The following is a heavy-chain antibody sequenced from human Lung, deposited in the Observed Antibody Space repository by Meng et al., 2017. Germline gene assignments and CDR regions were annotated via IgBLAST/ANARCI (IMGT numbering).Heavy chain of an antibody. CDR1: CGSFSDYF. V-gene: IGHV4-34*01. J-gene: IGHJ4*02. D-gene: IGHD4-11*01. CDR3: ARGPTTMAHDFDY. Sequence: QVQLTCGGGGLLKPSEHLSPTRVVSCGSFSDYFRSLVRPHPRKGLEWIGEINHSGSTNYNPSLESRATISVDTSQNNLSLKLSSVTAADSAVYYCARGPTTMAHDFDYWGQGTLVTVSS. CDR2: INHSGST.